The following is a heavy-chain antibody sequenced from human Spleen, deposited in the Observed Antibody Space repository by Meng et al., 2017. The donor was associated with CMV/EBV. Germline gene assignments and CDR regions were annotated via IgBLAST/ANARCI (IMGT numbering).Heavy chain of an antibody. Sequence: SETLSLTCTVSGGSINSYYWNWIRQPPGKGLEWIGYIYYSGSTIYNSSLRSRVTISIGPSKKYFSLNLRSVTAADTAVYYCARTSGSTGIPYWGQGTQDTVS. D-gene: IGHD6-25*01. CDR3: ARTSGSTGIPY. V-gene: IGHV4-59*01. CDR2: IYYSGST. CDR1: GGSINSYY. J-gene: IGHJ4*02.